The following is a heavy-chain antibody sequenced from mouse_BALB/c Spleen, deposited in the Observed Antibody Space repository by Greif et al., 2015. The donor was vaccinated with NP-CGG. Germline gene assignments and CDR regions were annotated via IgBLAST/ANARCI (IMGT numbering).Heavy chain of an antibody. J-gene: IGHJ2*01. CDR2: ISSGGSYT. CDR3: ARQKGVDY. Sequence: EVKLVESGGDLLKPGGSLKLSCAASGFTFSSYGMSWVRQTPDKRLEWVATISSGGSYTYYPDSVKGRFTISRDNAKNTLYLQMSSLKSEDTAMYYCARQKGVDYWGQGTTLTVSS. CDR1: GFTFSSYG. V-gene: IGHV5-6*01.